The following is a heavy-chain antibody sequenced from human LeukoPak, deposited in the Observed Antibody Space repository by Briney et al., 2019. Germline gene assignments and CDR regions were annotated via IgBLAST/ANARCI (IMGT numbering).Heavy chain of an antibody. J-gene: IGHJ4*02. CDR2: IDTNTGIP. V-gene: IGHV7-4-1*02. Sequence: ASVKVSCKASGYTFTNLAMNWVRQAPGQGLEWMGWIDTNTGIPTYAQGFTGRFVFSLDTSVSTVYLQISSLQADDAAAYFCARDPGSQRVNRLARRGDYWGQGTLVTVSS. CDR3: ARDPGSQRVNRLARRGDY. CDR1: GYTFTNLA. D-gene: IGHD1-14*01.